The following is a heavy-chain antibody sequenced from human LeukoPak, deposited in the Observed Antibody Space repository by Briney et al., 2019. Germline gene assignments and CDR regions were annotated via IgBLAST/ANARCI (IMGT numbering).Heavy chain of an antibody. J-gene: IGHJ5*02. CDR1: GYSLTNHY. CDR2: ILHTGST. D-gene: IGHD6-13*01. Sequence: SETLSLTCAVYGYSLTNHYWIWIRQPPGKGLEWIGEILHTGSTNCNPSFQSRVTISVDTSKNQFFLNLTSVTAADTAVFYCARGPAAVHPWGQGTLVTVSS. CDR3: ARGPAAVHP. V-gene: IGHV4-34*12.